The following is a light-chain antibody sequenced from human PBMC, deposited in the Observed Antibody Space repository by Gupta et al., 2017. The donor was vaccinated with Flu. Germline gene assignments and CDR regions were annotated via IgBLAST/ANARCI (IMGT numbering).Light chain of an antibody. CDR2: GKN. CDR3: HSYDSSLSGSGV. J-gene: IGLJ1*01. Sequence: QSVLTQPPSVSGAPGQRVTISCIGSSSNIGAGYDVHWYQQVPGTAPKFLISGKNNRHSGVPARFSGSTSGNSASLAITGLQAEDEAVYYCHSYDSSLSGSGVFGTGTKVTVL. V-gene: IGLV1-40*01. CDR1: SSNIGAGYD.